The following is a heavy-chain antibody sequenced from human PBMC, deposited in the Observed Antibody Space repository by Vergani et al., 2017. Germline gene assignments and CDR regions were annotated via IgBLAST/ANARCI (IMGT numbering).Heavy chain of an antibody. Sequence: QVQLVESGGGVVQRGGSLRLSFSTSVFPFINYDIHLIRQGPGKGLEFVAFIQFDGSNQYYADSVKGRFTLSRDFSKNTLYLQMNSLRTDDTATYYCAKHFRGWGIDYWGQGTQVIVSS. D-gene: IGHD3-16*01. J-gene: IGHJ4*02. CDR3: AKHFRGWGIDY. CDR1: VFPFINYD. V-gene: IGHV3-30*02. CDR2: IQFDGSNQ.